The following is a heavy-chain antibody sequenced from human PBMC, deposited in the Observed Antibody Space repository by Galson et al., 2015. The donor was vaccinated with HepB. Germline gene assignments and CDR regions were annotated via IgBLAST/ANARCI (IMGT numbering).Heavy chain of an antibody. CDR3: AKGSVTTGAYGY. D-gene: IGHD4-17*01. V-gene: IGHV3-23*01. CDR1: GFTFSSYA. J-gene: IGHJ4*02. CDR2: ISGSGGST. Sequence: SLRLSCAASGFTFSSYAMSRVRQAPGKGLEWVSAISGSGGSTYYADSVKGRFTISRDNSKNTLYLQMNSLRAEDTAVYYCAKGSVTTGAYGYWGQGTLVTVSS.